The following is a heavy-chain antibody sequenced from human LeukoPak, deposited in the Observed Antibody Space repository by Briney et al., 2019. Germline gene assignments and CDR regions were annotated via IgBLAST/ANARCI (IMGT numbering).Heavy chain of an antibody. D-gene: IGHD3-9*01. CDR2: ISSSSSTI. J-gene: IGHJ4*02. V-gene: IGHV3-48*01. CDR3: ARVEDYDILTGFDY. CDR1: GFTFSGYG. Sequence: GTLRLSCAASGFTFSGYGMSWVRQAPGKGLEWVSYISSSSSTIYYADSVKGRFTISRDNAKNTLYLQMKSLRAEDTAVYHCARVEDYDILTGFDYWGQGTLVTVSS.